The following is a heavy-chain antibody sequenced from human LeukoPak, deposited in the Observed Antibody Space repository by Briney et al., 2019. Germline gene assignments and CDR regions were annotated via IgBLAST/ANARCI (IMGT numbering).Heavy chain of an antibody. CDR1: GYTFTNYD. V-gene: IGHV1-8*01. CDR2: MNPNSGNT. D-gene: IGHD3-10*01. J-gene: IGHJ3*02. CDR3: ASWLRGVIGAFDI. Sequence: ASVKVSCKASGYTFTNYDSNWVRQATGQGLEWMGWMNPNSGNTGYAQKFQGRVTMTRNTSISTAYMELSSLRSEDTAVYYCASWLRGVIGAFDIWGQGTMVTVSS.